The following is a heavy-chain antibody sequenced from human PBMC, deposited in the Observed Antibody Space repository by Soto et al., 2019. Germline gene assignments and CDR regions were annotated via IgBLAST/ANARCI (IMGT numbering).Heavy chain of an antibody. D-gene: IGHD2-15*01. Sequence: QVQLAQSGAEMTKPGSSVKVSCRASGGSFSDFAFSWVRQAPGQGLEWMGGIIPMFAATKYAQTLQDRVTITADESTNTVYLALNSLTSEDTAIYYCARGAIVAVPAALSSYHDYTNYRFDSWGQGTLVTVSS. V-gene: IGHV1-69*01. J-gene: IGHJ4*02. CDR2: IIPMFAAT. CDR3: ARGAIVAVPAALSSYHDYTNYRFDS. CDR1: GGSFSDFA.